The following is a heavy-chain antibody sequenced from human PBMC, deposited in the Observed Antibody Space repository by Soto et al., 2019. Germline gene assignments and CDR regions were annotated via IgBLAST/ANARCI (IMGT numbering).Heavy chain of an antibody. J-gene: IGHJ3*01. CDR1: GFSVSGNY. CDR2: IYSGGSR. D-gene: IGHD6-19*01. Sequence: EVQLVESGGGLIQPGGSLRLSCEVSGFSVSGNYMSWVRQAPGKGLDWVSVIYSGGSRYYADSVRGRFTISRDESQNTLYLQMSSLRAEDTAVYYCAKDRRQWLTDAFDVWGQGTMLNVSS. V-gene: IGHV3-66*03. CDR3: AKDRRQWLTDAFDV.